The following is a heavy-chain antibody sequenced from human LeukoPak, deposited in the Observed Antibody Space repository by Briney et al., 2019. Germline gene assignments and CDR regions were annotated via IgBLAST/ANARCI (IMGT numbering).Heavy chain of an antibody. CDR1: GFTFSSYD. CDR2: IGTAGDT. V-gene: IGHV3-13*01. J-gene: IGHJ6*02. Sequence: GGSLRLSCAASGFTFSSYDMHWVRQATGKGLEWVSAIGTAGDTYYPGSVKGRFTISRENAKNSLYLQMNSLRAGDTAVYYCARAAEGYYGMDVWGQGTTVTVSS. CDR3: ARAAEGYYGMDV.